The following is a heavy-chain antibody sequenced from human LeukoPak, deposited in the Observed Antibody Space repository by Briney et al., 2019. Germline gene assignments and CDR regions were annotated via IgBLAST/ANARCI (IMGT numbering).Heavy chain of an antibody. D-gene: IGHD2-2*01. CDR3: AKATYSTSPGYYFDY. Sequence: GRSLRLSCAASGFTFDDYAMHWVRQAAGQGLEWVSSVSWNSGSIAYADSVKGRFTISRDNAKNSLYLQMNSLRAEDTAFYYCAKATYSTSPGYYFDYWGQGNLVTVSS. V-gene: IGHV3-9*01. J-gene: IGHJ4*02. CDR1: GFTFDDYA. CDR2: VSWNSGSI.